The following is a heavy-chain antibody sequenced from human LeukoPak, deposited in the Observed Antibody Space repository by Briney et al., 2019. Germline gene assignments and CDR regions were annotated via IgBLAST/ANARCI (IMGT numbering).Heavy chain of an antibody. J-gene: IGHJ4*02. CDR2: IYYSGST. V-gene: IGHV4-39*07. D-gene: IGHD6-6*01. Sequence: SETLSLTCTVSGGSIRSYYWGWIRQPPGKGLEWIGSIYYSGSTYYNPSLKSRVTISVDTSKNQFSLKLSSVTAADTAVYYCARVIEYSSSAFDYWGQGTLVTVSS. CDR1: GGSIRSYY. CDR3: ARVIEYSSSAFDY.